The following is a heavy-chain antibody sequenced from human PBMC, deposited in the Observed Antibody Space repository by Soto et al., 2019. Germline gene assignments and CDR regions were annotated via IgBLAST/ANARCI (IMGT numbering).Heavy chain of an antibody. Sequence: QVQLVQSGAEVKKPGASVKVSCKASGYTFTSYGISWVRQAPGQGLEWMGWISAYNGNTNYAQKIQGRVTMTTDTSTRPAYMERRSLRSDDTAVYYCARDTDVKYYDFWSGYYTGASGGVYMDVWGKGTGVTVPS. CDR2: ISAYNGNT. CDR1: GYTFTSYG. D-gene: IGHD3-3*01. J-gene: IGHJ6*03. CDR3: ARDTDVKYYDFWSGYYTGASGGVYMDV. V-gene: IGHV1-18*01.